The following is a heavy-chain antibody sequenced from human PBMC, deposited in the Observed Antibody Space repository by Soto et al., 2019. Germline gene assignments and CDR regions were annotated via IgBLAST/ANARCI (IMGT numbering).Heavy chain of an antibody. CDR1: GGTFSSYA. Sequence: QVQLVQSGAEVKKPGSSVKVSCKASGGTFSSYAISWVRQAPGQGLEWMGGIIHIFGTANYAQKFQGRVTITADESTSTAYMELSSLRSEDTAVYYWARDISDDFLSGYAYYYYGMDVWGQGTTVTVSS. CDR3: ARDISDDFLSGYAYYYYGMDV. CDR2: IIHIFGTA. J-gene: IGHJ6*02. V-gene: IGHV1-69*01. D-gene: IGHD3-3*01.